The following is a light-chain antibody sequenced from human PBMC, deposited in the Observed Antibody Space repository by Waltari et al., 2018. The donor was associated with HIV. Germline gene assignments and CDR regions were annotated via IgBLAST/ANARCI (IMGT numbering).Light chain of an antibody. J-gene: IGLJ3*02. V-gene: IGLV2-14*01. CDR2: EVT. Sequence: QSVLTQPASVSGSPGQSITISCTGTNSDVGAYDYVSWYHQYPGQAPKLLIYEVTIRSPGISYRFSGSKSGNTASMTISGLQPEDEAHYYCSSYAATTTILFGGGTRLTVL. CDR3: SSYAATTTIL. CDR1: NSDVGAYDY.